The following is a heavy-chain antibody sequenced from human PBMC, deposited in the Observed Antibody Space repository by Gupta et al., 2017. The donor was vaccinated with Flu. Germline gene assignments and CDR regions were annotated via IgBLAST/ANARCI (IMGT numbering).Heavy chain of an antibody. CDR1: GFTFSTYY. D-gene: IGHD6-6*01. V-gene: IGHV3-21*06. CDR2: ISSSSSYI. Sequence: EVQLVESGGGLVKPGGSLRLSCAASGFTFSTYYLTWVRQAPGKGLEWVSSISSSSSYIYYADSVKGRFTISRDNAKNSLYLQMHSLRADDTAVYYCTRSYSSSSENDYWGQGTLVTVSS. J-gene: IGHJ4*02. CDR3: TRSYSSSSENDY.